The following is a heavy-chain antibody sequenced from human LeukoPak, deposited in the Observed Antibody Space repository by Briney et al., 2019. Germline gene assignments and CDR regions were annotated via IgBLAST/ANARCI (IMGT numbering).Heavy chain of an antibody. CDR2: IYHSGST. Sequence: SETLSLTCTVSGYSISSGYFWGWIRQPPGKGLECIGTIYHSGSTYYNPSLKSRVTISVDTSKNQFSLKLNSVTAADTAVYYCARIYSSSWFLNWFDPWGQRTLVTVSS. CDR1: GYSISSGYF. CDR3: ARIYSSSWFLNWFDP. J-gene: IGHJ5*02. D-gene: IGHD6-13*01. V-gene: IGHV4-38-2*02.